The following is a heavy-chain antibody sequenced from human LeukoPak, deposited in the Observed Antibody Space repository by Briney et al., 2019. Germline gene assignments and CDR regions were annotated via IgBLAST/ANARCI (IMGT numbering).Heavy chain of an antibody. Sequence: GRSLRLSCAASGFTFSSYGMHWVRQAPGKGLEWVAVISYDGSNKYYADSVKGRFTISRDNSKNTLYLQMNSLRAEDTAVYYCAKDVSSSWYYFDYWGQETLVTVSS. J-gene: IGHJ4*02. CDR1: GFTFSSYG. V-gene: IGHV3-30*18. D-gene: IGHD6-13*01. CDR3: AKDVSSSWYYFDY. CDR2: ISYDGSNK.